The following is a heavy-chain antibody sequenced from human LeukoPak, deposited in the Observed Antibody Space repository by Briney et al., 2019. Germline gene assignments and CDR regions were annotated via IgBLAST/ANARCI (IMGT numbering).Heavy chain of an antibody. J-gene: IGHJ4*02. V-gene: IGHV3-21*01. CDR3: ARDVGTIFGVVFDY. CDR1: GFTFSSYS. D-gene: IGHD3-3*01. Sequence: GGSLRLSCAASGFTFSSYSMNWVRQAPGKGLEWVSSISSSSSYIYYADSVKGRFTISRDNAKNSLYLQMNSLRAEDTAVYYCARDVGTIFGVVFDYWGLGTLVTVSS. CDR2: ISSSSSYI.